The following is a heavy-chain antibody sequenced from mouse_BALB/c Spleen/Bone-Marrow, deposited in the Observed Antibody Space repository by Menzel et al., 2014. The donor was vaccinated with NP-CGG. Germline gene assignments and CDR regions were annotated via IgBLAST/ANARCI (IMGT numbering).Heavy chain of an antibody. D-gene: IGHD1-1*01. CDR1: GFNIKDTY. V-gene: IGHV14-3*02. Sequence: EVQLQQSGAELVKPGASVKLSCTASGFNIKDTYMHWVKQRPEQGLEWIGRIDPANGNTKYDPKFQGKATITADTSSNTAYLQLSSLTSEDTAVYYCAMYYYGSSLFAYRGQGTPITGSA. CDR3: AMYYYGSSLFAY. J-gene: IGHJ3*01. CDR2: IDPANGNT.